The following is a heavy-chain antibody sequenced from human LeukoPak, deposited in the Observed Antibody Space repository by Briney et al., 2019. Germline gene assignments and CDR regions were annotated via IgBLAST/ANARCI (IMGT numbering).Heavy chain of an antibody. CDR3: AELGITMSGGV. CDR2: ISCSGSTI. D-gene: IGHD3-10*02. V-gene: IGHV3-48*03. Sequence: GGSLRLSCAASGFTFSSYEMDWVRQAPGKGLEWVSYISCSGSTIYYADSVKGRFTISRDNAKNSLYLQMHSLRAEDTAVYYCAELGITMSGGVWGKGTTVTISS. CDR1: GFTFSSYE. J-gene: IGHJ6*04.